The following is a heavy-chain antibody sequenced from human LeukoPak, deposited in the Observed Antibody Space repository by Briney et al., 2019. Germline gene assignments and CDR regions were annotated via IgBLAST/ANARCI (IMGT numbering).Heavy chain of an antibody. CDR3: ARGNSWSTYYYYGMDV. Sequence: SETLSLTCTVSGGSISSYYWSWIRQPAGKGLEWIGRIYTSGSTNCNPSLKSRVTMSVDTSKNQFSLKLSSVTAADTAVYYCARGNSWSTYYYYGMDVWGQGTTVTVSS. J-gene: IGHJ6*02. CDR1: GGSISSYY. CDR2: IYTSGST. D-gene: IGHD6-13*01. V-gene: IGHV4-4*07.